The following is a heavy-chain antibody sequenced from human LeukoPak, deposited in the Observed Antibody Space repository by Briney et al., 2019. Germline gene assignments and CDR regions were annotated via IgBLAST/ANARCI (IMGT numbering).Heavy chain of an antibody. CDR1: GFTFSSYA. CDR3: AKDPDCSSTSCYNFRFDP. D-gene: IGHD2-2*02. V-gene: IGHV3-23*01. J-gene: IGHJ5*02. Sequence: GGSLRLSCAASGFTFSSYAMSWVRQAPGKGLEWVSAISGTGGSTHYSNSVKGRFTISRDNSKNTLYLQMNSLRAEDTAVYYCAKDPDCSSTSCYNFRFDPWGQGTLVTVSS. CDR2: ISGTGGST.